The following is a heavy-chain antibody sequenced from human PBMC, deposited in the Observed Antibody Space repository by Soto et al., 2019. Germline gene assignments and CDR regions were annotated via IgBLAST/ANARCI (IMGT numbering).Heavy chain of an antibody. CDR2: IYPGDSDT. CDR3: ARLMGTDILTGYYASDAFDI. CDR1: GYSFTSYW. J-gene: IGHJ3*02. D-gene: IGHD3-9*01. V-gene: IGHV5-51*01. Sequence: GESLKISCKGSGYSFTSYWIGWVRQMPGKGLEWMGIIYPGDSDTRYSPSFQGQDTISADKSISTAYLQWSSLKASDTAMYYCARLMGTDILTGYYASDAFDIWGQGTMVTVSS.